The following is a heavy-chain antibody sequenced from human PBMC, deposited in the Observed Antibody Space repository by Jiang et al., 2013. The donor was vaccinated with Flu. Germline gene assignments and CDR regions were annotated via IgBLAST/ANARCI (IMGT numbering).Heavy chain of an antibody. J-gene: IGHJ5*02. V-gene: IGHV4-34*01. CDR3: ARDVKIEAAGTEWLDP. D-gene: IGHD6-13*01. CDR2: INHSGNT. CDR1: GGSFSGFY. Sequence: LLKPSETLSLTCAVYGGSFSGFYWSWIRQPPGKGLEWIGEINHSGNTNYNPSLKSRLTISVDASKNQFSLKLSSVTAADTALYYCARDVKIEAAGTEWLDPWGQGTLVTVSS.